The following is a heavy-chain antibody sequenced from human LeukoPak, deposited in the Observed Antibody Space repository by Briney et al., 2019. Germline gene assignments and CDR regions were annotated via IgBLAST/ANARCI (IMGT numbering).Heavy chain of an antibody. CDR3: ARDPHALDY. Sequence: GGSLILSCAASGFTLSSYSMDWVRQAPGKGLEWVAYTRSGSSTIHYADSVKGRFTISRDNAKNSLYLQMNSLRAEDTAVYYCARDPHALDYWGQGTLVTVSS. CDR1: GFTLSSYS. V-gene: IGHV3-48*01. CDR2: TRSGSSTI. J-gene: IGHJ4*02.